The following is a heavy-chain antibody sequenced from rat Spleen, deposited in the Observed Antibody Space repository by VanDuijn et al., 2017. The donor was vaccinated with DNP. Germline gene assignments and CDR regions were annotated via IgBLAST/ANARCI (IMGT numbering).Heavy chain of an antibody. J-gene: IGHJ4*01. Sequence: EVQLVESGGGLEQPGRALNLSCVASGFTFNNYWMTWTRQVPGKGLEWVASITSSGGDSYYPDSVKGRFTISRDDAKNTLSLQMNSLRSEDTATYYCARVGDLHDGGDGDVLDAWGQGTSVTVSS. CDR1: GFTFNNYW. CDR3: ARVGDLHDGGDGDVLDA. D-gene: IGHD1-12*02. CDR2: ITSSGGDS. V-gene: IGHV5-31*01.